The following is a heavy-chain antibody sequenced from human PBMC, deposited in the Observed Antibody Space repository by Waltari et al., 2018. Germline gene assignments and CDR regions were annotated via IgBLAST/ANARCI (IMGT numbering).Heavy chain of an antibody. CDR1: GFTFSSYA. J-gene: IGHJ4*02. D-gene: IGHD6-25*01. V-gene: IGHV3-NL1*01. CDR2: INSGGNST. CDR3: VKGGYSSGWRFFDS. Sequence: VQLVETGGGLVQPGGSLRLSCTASGFTFSSYAMQWVRQAPGKGLEWISGINSGGNSTDYADSGKGRFTISRDNSKSTLSLQMNSVRAEDTAVYYCVKGGYSSGWRFFDSWGQGVLVTVSS.